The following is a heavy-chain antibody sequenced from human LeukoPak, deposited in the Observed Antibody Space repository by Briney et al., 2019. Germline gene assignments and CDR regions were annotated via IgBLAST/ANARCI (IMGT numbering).Heavy chain of an antibody. CDR1: GYTFTGYY. Sequence: ASVKVSCKASGYTFTGYYMHWVRQAPGQGLEWMGWINPNSGGTNYAQKFQGRVTMTRDTSISTAYMELSRLRSDDTAVYYCAREVRRGDCSSTCCYVGGYWGQGTLVTVSS. CDR3: AREVRRGDCSSTCCYVGGY. J-gene: IGHJ4*02. V-gene: IGHV1-2*02. D-gene: IGHD2-2*01. CDR2: INPNSGGT.